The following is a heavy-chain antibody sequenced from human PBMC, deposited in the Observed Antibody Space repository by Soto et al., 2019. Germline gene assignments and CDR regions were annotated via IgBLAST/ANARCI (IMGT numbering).Heavy chain of an antibody. CDR3: ARGNSSGIYFDY. D-gene: IGHD6-6*01. CDR2: INPNSGDT. J-gene: IGHJ4*02. CDR1: GCYLTDYY. Sequence: ASVKVSCKASGCYLTDYYTHWVRQDPGQVLECMGWINPNSGDTNHAQRFQGRVTMTRDTSNNSAXMELSGLRSDDTAVYCCARGNSSGIYFDYWCQGTLVTVSS. V-gene: IGHV1-2*02.